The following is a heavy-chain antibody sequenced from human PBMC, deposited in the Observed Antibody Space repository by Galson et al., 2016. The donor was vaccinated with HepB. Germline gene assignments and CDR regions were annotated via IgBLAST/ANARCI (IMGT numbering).Heavy chain of an antibody. J-gene: IGHJ4*02. CDR1: GFTFSRTT. Sequence: SLRLSCAASGFTFSRTTMHWVRQAPGKGLEYISLISSNGGNTYYADSVKDRFTISRDNSNNTLHLQMTSLRPEDTAVYYCVKSAKPLVFLIHLDSWGQGTLVSVSS. V-gene: IGHV3-64D*08. CDR2: ISSNGGNT. CDR3: VKSAKPLVFLIHLDS. D-gene: IGHD2-21*02.